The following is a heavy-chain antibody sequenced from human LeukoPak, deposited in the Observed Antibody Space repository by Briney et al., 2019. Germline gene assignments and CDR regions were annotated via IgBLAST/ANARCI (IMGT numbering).Heavy chain of an antibody. CDR2: IYYSGTT. D-gene: IGHD7-27*01. CDR3: AREGRRNWENYFDY. CDR1: GDSISSSY. Sequence: SETLSLTCTVSGDSISSSYWSWIRQPPGKGLEWIGYIYYSGTTNYNPSLKSRVTISVDTSKNQFSLKLSSVTAADTAVYYCAREGRRNWENYFDYWGQGTLVTVSS. V-gene: IGHV4-59*01. J-gene: IGHJ4*02.